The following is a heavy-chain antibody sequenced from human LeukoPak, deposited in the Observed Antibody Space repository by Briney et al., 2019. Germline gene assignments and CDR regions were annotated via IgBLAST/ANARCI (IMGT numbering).Heavy chain of an antibody. J-gene: IGHJ4*02. Sequence: ASVKVSCKASGYTFTGSYMHWVRQAPGQGLEWMGWINPNSGGTNYAQKFQGRVTMTRETSISTAYMELSRLRSDDTAVYYCARVRGAYGGYEYYFDYWGQGTLVTVSS. D-gene: IGHD5-12*01. V-gene: IGHV1-2*02. CDR1: GYTFTGSY. CDR3: ARVRGAYGGYEYYFDY. CDR2: INPNSGGT.